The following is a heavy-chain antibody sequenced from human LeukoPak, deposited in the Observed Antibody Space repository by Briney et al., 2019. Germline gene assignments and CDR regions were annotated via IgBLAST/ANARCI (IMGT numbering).Heavy chain of an antibody. V-gene: IGHV4-34*01. Sequence: SETLSLTCAVYGGSFSGYYWSWIRQPPGKGLEWIGEINHSGSTNYNPSLKSRVTISVDTSKNQFSLKLSSVTAADTAVYYCARGRLRHLWESWGQGTLVTVSS. D-gene: IGHD5-12*01. CDR1: GGSFSGYY. CDR2: INHSGST. CDR3: ARGRLRHLWES. J-gene: IGHJ4*02.